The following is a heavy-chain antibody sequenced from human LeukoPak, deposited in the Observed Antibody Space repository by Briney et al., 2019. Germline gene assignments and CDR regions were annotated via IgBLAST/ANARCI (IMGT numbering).Heavy chain of an antibody. D-gene: IGHD3-10*01. CDR3: ARQNYGAGPDY. CDR1: GFTFSNNW. Sequence: PGGSLRLSCAASGFTFSNNWMHWVRQAPGKGLVWVSRINSDGGSTNYADSVKGRFTISRDNAKNTLYLQMNSQRAEDTALYYCARQNYGAGPDYWGQGTLVTVSS. J-gene: IGHJ4*02. V-gene: IGHV3-74*01. CDR2: INSDGGST.